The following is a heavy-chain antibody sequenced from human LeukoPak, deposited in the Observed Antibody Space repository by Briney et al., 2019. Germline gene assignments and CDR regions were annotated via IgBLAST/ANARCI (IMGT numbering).Heavy chain of an antibody. CDR3: ARVPLSGPGYYGMDV. J-gene: IGHJ6*02. CDR1: GFTVSSNY. CDR2: INGDGSST. Sequence: GGSLRLSCAASGFTVSSNYMSWVRQAPGKGLVWVSRINGDGSSTSYADSVKGRFTISRDNAKNTLYLQMNSLRAEDTAVCYCARVPLSGPGYYGMDVWGQGTTVTVSS. V-gene: IGHV3-74*01. D-gene: IGHD3-10*01.